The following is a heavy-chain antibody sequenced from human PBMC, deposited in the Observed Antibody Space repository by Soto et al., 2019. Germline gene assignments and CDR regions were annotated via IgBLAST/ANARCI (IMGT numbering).Heavy chain of an antibody. J-gene: IGHJ4*02. CDR3: ARQGPNFDWLLYPDYYFDY. CDR2: IYPGDSDT. Sequence: PGESLKISCKGSGYSFTSYWIGWVRQMPGKGLEWMGIIYPGDSDTRYSPSFQGQVTISADKSISTAYLQWSSLKASDTAMYYCARQGPNFDWLLYPDYYFDYWGQGTLVTSPQ. D-gene: IGHD3-9*01. CDR1: GYSFTSYW. V-gene: IGHV5-51*01.